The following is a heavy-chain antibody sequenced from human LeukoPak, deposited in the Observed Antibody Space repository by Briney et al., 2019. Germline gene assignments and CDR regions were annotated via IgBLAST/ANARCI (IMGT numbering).Heavy chain of an antibody. V-gene: IGHV3-48*01. CDR3: AKDPRAHTYGRSWRYFDY. CDR1: GFTFSSYS. J-gene: IGHJ4*02. CDR2: ISSSSSTI. D-gene: IGHD5-18*01. Sequence: GGSLRLSCAASGFTFSSYSMNWVRQAPGKGLEWVSYISSSSSTIYYADSVKGRFTISRDNSKNTLYLQMNSLRAEDTAVYYCAKDPRAHTYGRSWRYFDYWGQGTLVTVSS.